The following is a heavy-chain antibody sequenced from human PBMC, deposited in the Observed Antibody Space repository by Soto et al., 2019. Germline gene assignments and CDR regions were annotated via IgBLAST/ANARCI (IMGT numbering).Heavy chain of an antibody. CDR2: ISYHGCEI. CDR3: ARDPVAVTGSFVDY. V-gene: IGHV3-30-3*01. Sequence: HPGGSLRLSCAASGFNFDIYAFHWVRQSPGKGLEWLSVISYHGCEIHYADSVKGRFTISRDKSRNTIYLQMNSLTYEDTAVYYCARDPVAVTGSFVDYWGREPWSPSPQ. D-gene: IGHD3-9*01. CDR1: GFNFDIYA. J-gene: IGHJ4*02.